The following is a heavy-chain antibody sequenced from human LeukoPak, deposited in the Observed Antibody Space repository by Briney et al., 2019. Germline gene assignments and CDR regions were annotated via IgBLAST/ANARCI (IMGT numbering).Heavy chain of an antibody. J-gene: IGHJ6*03. CDR3: ATSTPLYYYYMDV. CDR1: GYTLTELS. V-gene: IGHV1-24*01. CDR2: FDPEDGET. Sequence: ASVKVSCKASGYTLTELSMHWVRQAPGKGLEWMGGFDPEDGETIYAQKFQGRVTMTEDTSTDTAYMELSSLRSEDTAVYYCATSTPLYYYYMDVWGKGTTVTVSS.